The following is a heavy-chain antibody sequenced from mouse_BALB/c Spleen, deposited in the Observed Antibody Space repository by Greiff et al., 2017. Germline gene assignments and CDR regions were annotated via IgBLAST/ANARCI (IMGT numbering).Heavy chain of an antibody. Sequence: DVKLQESGGGLVQPGGSRKLSCAASGFTFSSFGMHWVRQAPEKGLEWVAYISSGSSTIYYADTVKGRFTISRDNPKNTLFLQMTSLRSEDTAMYYCAREGYYGYIDYWGQGTTLTVSS. CDR3: AREGYYGYIDY. CDR1: GFTFSSFG. CDR2: ISSGSSTI. V-gene: IGHV5-17*02. D-gene: IGHD1-1*01. J-gene: IGHJ2*01.